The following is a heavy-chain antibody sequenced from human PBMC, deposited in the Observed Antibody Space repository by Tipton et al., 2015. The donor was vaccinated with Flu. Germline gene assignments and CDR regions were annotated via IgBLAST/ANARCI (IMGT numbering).Heavy chain of an antibody. V-gene: IGHV4-38-2*02. CDR2: VYTNGST. Sequence: GLVKPSETLSLTCAVSGYSIGSGYYWGWIRQAPGKGLEWIGRVYTNGSTNYNPSLKSRVTISVETSKNQFSLKLRSVTAADTAVYYCARDEVTIFGAYGMDVWGQGTTVTVSS. CDR3: ARDEVTIFGAYGMDV. J-gene: IGHJ6*02. CDR1: GYSIGSGYY. D-gene: IGHD3-3*01.